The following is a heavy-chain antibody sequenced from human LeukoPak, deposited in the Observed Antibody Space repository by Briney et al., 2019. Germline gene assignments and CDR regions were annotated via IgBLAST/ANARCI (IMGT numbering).Heavy chain of an antibody. D-gene: IGHD6-19*01. Sequence: ASVKVSCKVSGYTFTDYYMHWVQQAPGKGLEWMGLVDPEDGETIYAEKFQGRVTITADTSTDTAYMELSSLRSEDTAVYYCATAASSGWYVYDYWGQGTLVTVSS. CDR3: ATAASSGWYVYDY. CDR2: VDPEDGET. CDR1: GYTFTDYY. J-gene: IGHJ4*02. V-gene: IGHV1-69-2*01.